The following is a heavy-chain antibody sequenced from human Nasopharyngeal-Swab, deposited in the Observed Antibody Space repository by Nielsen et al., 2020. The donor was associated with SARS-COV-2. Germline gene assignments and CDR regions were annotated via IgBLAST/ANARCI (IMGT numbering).Heavy chain of an antibody. D-gene: IGHD2-2*01. CDR2: ISYDGSNK. CDR1: GFSFSSYG. J-gene: IGHJ4*02. CDR3: ALLGVVPAATLDY. Sequence: GGSLRLSCAASGFSFSSYGMHWVRQAPGKGLEWVAVISYDGSNKYYADSVKGRFTISRDNSKNTLYLQINSLRAEDTAVYYCALLGVVPAATLDYWGQGTLVTVSS. V-gene: IGHV3-30*03.